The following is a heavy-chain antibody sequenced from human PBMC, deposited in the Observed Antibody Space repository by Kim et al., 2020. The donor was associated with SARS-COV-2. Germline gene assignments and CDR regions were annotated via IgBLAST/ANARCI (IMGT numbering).Heavy chain of an antibody. CDR1: GFTFNTYG. D-gene: IGHD3-3*01. Sequence: GGSLRLSCSASGFTFNTYGMHWVRQAPGKGLEWVAVIWFDGSDEYYADSVKGRFTISRDNSKDTLYLQMRSLRAEDTAVYYCARGLHYDSWSGYSDYYYGMDVWGQGTTVTVSS. V-gene: IGHV3-33*01. CDR2: IWFDGSDE. J-gene: IGHJ6*02. CDR3: ARGLHYDSWSGYSDYYYGMDV.